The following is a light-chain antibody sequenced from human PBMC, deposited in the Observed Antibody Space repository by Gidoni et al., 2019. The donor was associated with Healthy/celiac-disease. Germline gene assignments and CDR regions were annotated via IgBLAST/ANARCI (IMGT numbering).Light chain of an antibody. CDR1: QSLLHSNGYNY. CDR2: WGS. Sequence: DLVMTQSPLSLPVTTGEPASISCRSSQSLLHSNGYNYLDWYLQKPGQSPQLLIYWGSNRASGVPDRFSGSGSGTDFTLKISRVEAEDVGVYYSMQALQTPWTFGQGTKVEIK. J-gene: IGKJ1*01. V-gene: IGKV2-28*01. CDR3: MQALQTPWT.